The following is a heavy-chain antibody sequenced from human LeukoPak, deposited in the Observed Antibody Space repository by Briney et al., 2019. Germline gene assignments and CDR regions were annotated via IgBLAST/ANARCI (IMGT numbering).Heavy chain of an antibody. V-gene: IGHV6-1*01. D-gene: IGHD6-13*01. CDR3: ARAMRKAAAGTFYFDY. CDR1: GDSVSSNNAA. Sequence: KPSQTLSLTCAISGDSVSSNNAAWNWIRQSPSRGLEWLGRTYYRSKWYNDYAVSVKSRITINPDTSKNQFSLQLNSVTPEDTAVYYCARAMRKAAAGTFYFDYWGQGTLVTVSS. J-gene: IGHJ4*02. CDR2: TYYRSKWYN.